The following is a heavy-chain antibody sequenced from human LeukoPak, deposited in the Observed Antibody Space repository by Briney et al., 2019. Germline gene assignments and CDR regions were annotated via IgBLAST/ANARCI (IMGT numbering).Heavy chain of an antibody. Sequence: PGGSLRLSCAASGFTFSSYSMNWVRQAPGKGLEWVSSISSSSSYIYYADSVKGRFTISRDNAKNSLYLQMNSLRAEDTAVHYCAHASGIAAANWGQGTLDTVSS. CDR1: GFTFSSYS. CDR3: AHASGIAAAN. CDR2: ISSSSSYI. V-gene: IGHV3-21*01. J-gene: IGHJ4*02. D-gene: IGHD6-13*01.